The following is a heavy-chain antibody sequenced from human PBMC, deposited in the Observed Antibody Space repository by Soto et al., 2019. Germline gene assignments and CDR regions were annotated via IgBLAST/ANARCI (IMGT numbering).Heavy chain of an antibody. D-gene: IGHD3-10*01. V-gene: IGHV3-30*18. J-gene: IGHJ5*02. CDR3: ANTPVVLGFGELFPWFGP. Sequence: GGSLRLSCAASGFTFSSYGMHWVRQAPGKGLEWVAVISYDGSNKYYADSVKGRFTISRDNSKNTLYLQMNSLRAEDTAVYYSANTPVVLGFGELFPWFGPRGQGTLVTVSS. CDR2: ISYDGSNK. CDR1: GFTFSSYG.